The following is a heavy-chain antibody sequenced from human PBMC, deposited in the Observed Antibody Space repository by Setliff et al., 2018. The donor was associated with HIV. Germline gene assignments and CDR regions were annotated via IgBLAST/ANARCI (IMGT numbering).Heavy chain of an antibody. CDR1: GGSIDNNKYY. V-gene: IGHV4-39*01. J-gene: IGHJ5*02. D-gene: IGHD3-22*01. CDR2: IYHTGRT. CDR3: ASRIYYYDESRVLREEGFVP. Sequence: SETLSLTCSVSGGSIDNNKYYWTWIRQPPGKGLEWTGSIYHTGRTYYNRSLESRLTISIDTSKNQFSLKLTSVTAAYTAMYYCASRIYYYDESRVLREEGFVPWGQGTLVTSPQ.